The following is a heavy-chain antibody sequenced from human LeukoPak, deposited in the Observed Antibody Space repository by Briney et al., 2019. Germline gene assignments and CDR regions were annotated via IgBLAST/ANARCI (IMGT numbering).Heavy chain of an antibody. Sequence: GGSLRLSCAASGFTFSSFGMHWVRQAPGKGLEWVAYIRYDGSNKKYADSLEGRFTISRDNSKNALYLQIDSLRPEDTPVYYCAKKSGAAFYNWFDPWGQGTLVTVSS. D-gene: IGHD1-26*01. J-gene: IGHJ5*02. CDR3: AKKSGAAFYNWFDP. CDR2: IRYDGSNK. CDR1: GFTFSSFG. V-gene: IGHV3-30*02.